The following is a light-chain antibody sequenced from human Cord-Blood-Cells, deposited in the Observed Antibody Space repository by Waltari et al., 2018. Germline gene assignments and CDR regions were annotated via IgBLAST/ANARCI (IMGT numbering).Light chain of an antibody. J-gene: IGLJ3*02. V-gene: IGLV3-27*01. CDR2: KDS. Sequence: SYELTQPSSVSVSPGQTARITVSGDVLTKKYARWFQQKPGQAPVLVIYKDSERPSGIPERFSGSSSGTTVTLTISGAQVEDEADYYCYSAADNNLVFGGGTKLTVL. CDR3: YSAADNNLV. CDR1: VLTKKY.